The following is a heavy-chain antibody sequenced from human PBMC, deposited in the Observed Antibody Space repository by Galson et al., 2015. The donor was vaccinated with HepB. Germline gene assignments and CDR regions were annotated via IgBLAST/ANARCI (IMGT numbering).Heavy chain of an antibody. CDR3: AKELQFGY. D-gene: IGHD5-24*01. V-gene: IGHV3-30*18. CDR2: ISYDGSNK. CDR1: GFTFSSYG. J-gene: IGHJ4*02. Sequence: LRLSCAASGFTFSSYGMHWVRQAPGKGLEWVAVISYDGSNKYYADSVKGRFTISRDNSKNTLYLQMNSLRAEDTAVYYCAKELQFGYWGQGTLVTVSS.